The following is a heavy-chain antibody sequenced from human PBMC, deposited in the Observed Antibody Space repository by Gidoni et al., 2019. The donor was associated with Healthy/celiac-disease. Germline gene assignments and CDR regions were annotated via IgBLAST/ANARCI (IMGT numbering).Heavy chain of an antibody. D-gene: IGHD2-21*01. CDR1: GFTFSSYA. CDR2: ISYDGSNK. V-gene: IGHV3-30-3*01. J-gene: IGHJ4*02. Sequence: QVQLVESGGGVVQLGRSRRLSCAASGFTFSSYARHWVRQAPGKGLECVAVISYDGSNKYYADSVKGRFTISRDNSKNTLYLQMNSLRAEDTAVYYCAALWWCQYWGQGTLVTVSS. CDR3: AALWWCQY.